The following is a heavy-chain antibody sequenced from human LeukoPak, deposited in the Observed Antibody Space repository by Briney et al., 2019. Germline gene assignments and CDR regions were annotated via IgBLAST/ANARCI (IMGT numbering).Heavy chain of an antibody. J-gene: IGHJ3*02. CDR1: GFTFDDYA. D-gene: IGHD2-8*01. V-gene: IGHV3-9*01. Sequence: GGSLRLSCAASGFTFDDYAMHWVRQAPGKGLEWVSGISWNSGSIGYADSVKGRFTISRDNAKNSLYLQMNSLRAEDTALYYCAKGDIVLMVYATDDAFDIWGQGTMVTVSS. CDR3: AKGDIVLMVYATDDAFDI. CDR2: ISWNSGSI.